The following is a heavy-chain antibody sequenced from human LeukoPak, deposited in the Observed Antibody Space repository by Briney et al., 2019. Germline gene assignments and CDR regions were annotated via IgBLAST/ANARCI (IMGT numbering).Heavy chain of an antibody. D-gene: IGHD3-3*01. J-gene: IGHJ4*02. CDR2: IYYSGST. V-gene: IGHV4-39*01. CDR1: GGSISSSSYY. CDR3: ARQVHITIFGVVTGFDY. Sequence: SETLSLTCTVSGGSISSSSYYWGWIRQPPGKGLEWIGSIYYSGSTYYNPSLKSRVTISVDTSKNQFSLKLSSVTAADTAVYYCARQVHITIFGVVTGFDYWGQGTLVTVSS.